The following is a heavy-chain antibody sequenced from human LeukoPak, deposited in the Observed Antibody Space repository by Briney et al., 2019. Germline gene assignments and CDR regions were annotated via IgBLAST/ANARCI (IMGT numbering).Heavy chain of an antibody. V-gene: IGHV3-23*01. D-gene: IGHD5-12*01. CDR2: VSGSGGST. Sequence: GGSLRLPCAASGFTFSSYAMSWVRQAPGKGLEWVSGVSGSGGSTYYADSVKGRFTISRDDSKNTLYLQMNSLRAEDTAVYYCAKDLDIVATITGNWGQGTLVTVSS. J-gene: IGHJ4*02. CDR1: GFTFSSYA. CDR3: AKDLDIVATITGN.